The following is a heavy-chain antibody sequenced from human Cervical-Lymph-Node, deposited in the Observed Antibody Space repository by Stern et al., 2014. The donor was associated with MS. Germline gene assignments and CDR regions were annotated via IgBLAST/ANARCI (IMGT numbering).Heavy chain of an antibody. CDR2: IYWDDDK. Sequence: QVTLKESGPTLVKPTQTLTLTCTFSGFSLSTSAVGVGCIRQPPGTALEWLALIYWDDDKRYSPSLKSRLTIPKDTSKNQVVLTMTNMDPVDTATYYCAHSGKRNSPFDYWGQGTLVTVSS. V-gene: IGHV2-5*02. CDR1: GFSLSTSAVG. J-gene: IGHJ4*02. CDR3: AHSGKRNSPFDY. D-gene: IGHD1/OR15-1a*01.